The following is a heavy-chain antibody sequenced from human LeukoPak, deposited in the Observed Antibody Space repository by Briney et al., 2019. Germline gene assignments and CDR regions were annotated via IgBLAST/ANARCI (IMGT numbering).Heavy chain of an antibody. CDR1: GFTFSSYG. CDR2: IWYDGSNK. Sequence: GRSLRLSCAASGFTFSSYGMHWVRQAPGKGLEWVAVIWYDGSNKYYADSVKGRFTISRDNSKHTLYLQMNSLRAEDTAVYYCAKDPLLDSRHHWGQGTLVTVSS. V-gene: IGHV3-33*06. CDR3: AKDPLLDSRHH. D-gene: IGHD6-13*01. J-gene: IGHJ5*02.